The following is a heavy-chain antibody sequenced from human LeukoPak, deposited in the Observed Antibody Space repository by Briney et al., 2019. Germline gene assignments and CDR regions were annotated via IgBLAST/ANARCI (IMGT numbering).Heavy chain of an antibody. V-gene: IGHV3-23*01. CDR3: ARPKYSNSYYWFDP. CDR1: GFTFSSYA. CDR2: ISGFGGST. Sequence: GGSLRLSCAASGFTFSSYAMSWVRQAPGKGLEWVSAISGFGGSTYYADSMKGRFTISRDSSKNTLFLQMHSLRADDTAVYYCARPKYSNSYYWFDPWGQGTLVTVSS. D-gene: IGHD2-2*01. J-gene: IGHJ5*02.